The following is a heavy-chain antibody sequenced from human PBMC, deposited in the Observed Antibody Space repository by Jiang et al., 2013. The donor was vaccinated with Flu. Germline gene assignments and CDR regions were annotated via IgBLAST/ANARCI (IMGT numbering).Heavy chain of an antibody. D-gene: IGHD3-22*01. J-gene: IGHJ5*02. CDR2: IYHSGST. Sequence: GSGLVKPSETLSLTCAVSDYSISSGYYWGWIRQPPGKGLEWIGSIYHSGSTYYNPSLKSRVTISVDTSKNQFSLNLSSVTAADTAVYYCARDRHNYYFDSNTFWGWFDPWGQGTLVSVSS. V-gene: IGHV4-38-2*02. CDR1: DYSISSGYY. CDR3: ARDRHNYYFDSNTFWGWFDP.